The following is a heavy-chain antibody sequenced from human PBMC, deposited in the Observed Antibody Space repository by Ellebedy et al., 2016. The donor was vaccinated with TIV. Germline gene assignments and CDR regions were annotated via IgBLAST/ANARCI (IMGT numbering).Heavy chain of an antibody. CDR1: GESFSGYY. D-gene: IGHD3-10*01. CDR3: ARGAYYGSGSYPY. V-gene: IGHV4-34*01. Sequence: SETLSLXXAVYGESFSGYYWTWIRQPPGKGLEWIGEINHSGSTNYNPSLKSRVTISVDTSKNQFSLKLSSVTAADTAVYYCARGAYYGSGSYPYWGQGTLVTVSS. CDR2: INHSGST. J-gene: IGHJ4*02.